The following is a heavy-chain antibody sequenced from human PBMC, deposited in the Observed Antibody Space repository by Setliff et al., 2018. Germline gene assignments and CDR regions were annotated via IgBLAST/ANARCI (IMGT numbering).Heavy chain of an antibody. CDR3: ARLGYSDAFDI. V-gene: IGHV5-51*01. Sequence: HGESLKISCKAAGYSFTKYWIGWVRQMPGKGLEWMGIIDPADSDTTYSPSFQGQVTISADKSIGTAYLQWSSLKASDTAMYYCARLGYSDAFDIWGQGTMVTVSS. J-gene: IGHJ3*02. CDR2: IDPADSDT. CDR1: GYSFTKYW. D-gene: IGHD5-18*01.